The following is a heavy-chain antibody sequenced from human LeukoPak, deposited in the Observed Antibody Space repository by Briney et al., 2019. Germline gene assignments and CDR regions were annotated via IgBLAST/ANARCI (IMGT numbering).Heavy chain of an antibody. V-gene: IGHV4-59*11. J-gene: IGHJ3*02. D-gene: IGHD1-14*01. CDR2: ISHIGNT. CDR3: ARDRISINALDM. Sequence: SETLSLTCTVSGASISGHYLTWIRQPPGKGLEWIGYISHIGNTNYNPSLKSRVTISVDTSKNQFSPKLTSVTAADTAVYYCARDRISINALDMWGQGTMVTVSS. CDR1: GASISGHY.